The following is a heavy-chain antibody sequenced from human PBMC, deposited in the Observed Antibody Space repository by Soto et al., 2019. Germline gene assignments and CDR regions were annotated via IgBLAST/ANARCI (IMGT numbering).Heavy chain of an antibody. Sequence: SETMSLTCTVSGGSISSCYCSWVRPPPGPGLGWIGSIYNSGRTYYNPSLNSRVTVSVDTSKNQFSLKVTSVTAADTAVYYCARLNGYCISSSCHGHYAMDVWGQGTTVTVSS. J-gene: IGHJ6*02. D-gene: IGHD2-2*01. CDR3: ARLNGYCISSSCHGHYAMDV. V-gene: IGHV4-59*05. CDR2: IYNSGRT. CDR1: GGSISSCY.